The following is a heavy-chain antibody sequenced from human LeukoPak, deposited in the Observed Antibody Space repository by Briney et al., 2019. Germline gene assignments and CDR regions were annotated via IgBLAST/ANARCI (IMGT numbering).Heavy chain of an antibody. CDR2: IYYTGST. CDR1: GGSISSLY. Sequence: SETLSLTCSVSGGSISSLYWSWIRQPPGKGLEWTGYIYYTGSTNYNPSLKSRVTMFVDMSKNQFSLRLSSVTAADTAVYYCARHRAYSSSSPFDYWGQGTLVTVSS. D-gene: IGHD6-6*01. CDR3: ARHRAYSSSSPFDY. J-gene: IGHJ4*02. V-gene: IGHV4-59*08.